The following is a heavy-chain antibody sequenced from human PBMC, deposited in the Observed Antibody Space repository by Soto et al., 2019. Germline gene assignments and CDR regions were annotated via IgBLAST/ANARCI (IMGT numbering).Heavy chain of an antibody. J-gene: IGHJ6*02. CDR2: ISYDGSNK. V-gene: IGHV3-30-3*01. CDR3: ARDYYSSSWYYYYGMDV. Sequence: GGSLRLSCAAPGFTFSSYAMHWVRQAPGKGLEWVAVISYDGSNKYYADSVKGRFTISRDNSKNTLYLQMNSLRAEDTAVYYCARDYYSSSWYYYYGMDVWGQGTAVTVSS. CDR1: GFTFSSYA. D-gene: IGHD6-13*01.